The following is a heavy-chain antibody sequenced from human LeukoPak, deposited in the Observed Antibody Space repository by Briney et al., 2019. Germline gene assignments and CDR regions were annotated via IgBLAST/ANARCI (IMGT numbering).Heavy chain of an antibody. CDR1: GGSFSGYY. V-gene: IGHV4-34*01. CDR2: INHSGST. CDR3: VFRVHYYYYYMDV. D-gene: IGHD3-9*01. J-gene: IGHJ6*03. Sequence: PSETLSLTCAVYGGSFSGYYWSWIRQPPGKGLEWIGEINHSGSTNYNPSLKSRVTISVDTSKNQFSLKLSSVTAADTAVYYCVFRVHYYYYYMDVWGKGTTVTVSS.